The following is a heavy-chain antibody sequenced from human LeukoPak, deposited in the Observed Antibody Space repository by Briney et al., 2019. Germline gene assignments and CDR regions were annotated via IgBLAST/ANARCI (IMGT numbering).Heavy chain of an antibody. V-gene: IGHV3-48*03. Sequence: GGSLRLSFAASGFTFCSYEITWVRQAPGKGLEWDSYISGSGSTIYYADSVKGRFTSSRDNAKISVYLQMNSLRAEDTAVYYCARGNTAKGGYRYSRRYYWGQGTLVTVSS. D-gene: IGHD5-18*01. J-gene: IGHJ4*02. CDR2: ISGSGSTI. CDR3: ARGNTAKGGYRYSRRYY. CDR1: GFTFCSYE.